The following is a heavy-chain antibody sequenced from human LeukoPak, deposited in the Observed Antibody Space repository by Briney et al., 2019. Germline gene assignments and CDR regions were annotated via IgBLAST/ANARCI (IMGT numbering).Heavy chain of an antibody. CDR1: GGSFSGYY. Sequence: SETLSLTCAVYGGSFSGYYWSRIRQPPGKGLEWIGEINHSGSTNYNPSLKSRVTISVDTSKNQFSLKLSSVTAADTAVYYCARLLSAADYFDYWGQGTLVTVSS. V-gene: IGHV4-34*01. J-gene: IGHJ4*02. CDR3: ARLLSAADYFDY. D-gene: IGHD6-25*01. CDR2: INHSGST.